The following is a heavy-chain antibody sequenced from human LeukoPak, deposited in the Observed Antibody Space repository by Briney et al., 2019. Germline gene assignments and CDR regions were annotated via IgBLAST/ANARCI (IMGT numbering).Heavy chain of an antibody. CDR1: GYTFTGYY. J-gene: IGHJ5*02. V-gene: IGHV1-2*02. D-gene: IGHD2-2*01. CDR2: INSKSGGT. CDR3: AREEYGFDP. Sequence: ASVTVSCKASGYTFTGYYMHWVRQAPGQGLEWMGRINSKSGGTNYAQKFQGRVTMTRDTSIHTAYMELSRLRSDDTAVYYCAREEYGFDPWGQGTLVTVSS.